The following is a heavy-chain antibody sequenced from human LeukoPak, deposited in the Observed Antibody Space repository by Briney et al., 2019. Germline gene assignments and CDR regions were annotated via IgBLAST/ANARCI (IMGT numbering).Heavy chain of an antibody. V-gene: IGHV7-4-1*02. D-gene: IGHD6-19*01. CDR2: INTNTGNP. Sequence: ASVKVSCKASGYTFTSYAMNWVRQAPGQGLEWMGWINTNTGNPTYAQGFTGRFVFSLDTSVSTASLQISSLKAEDTAVYYCARESTQWLVYYYMDVWGKGTTVTVSS. CDR3: ARESTQWLVYYYMDV. CDR1: GYTFTSYA. J-gene: IGHJ6*03.